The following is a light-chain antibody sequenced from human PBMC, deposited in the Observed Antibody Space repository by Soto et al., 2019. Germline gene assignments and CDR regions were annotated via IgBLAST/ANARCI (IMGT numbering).Light chain of an antibody. J-gene: IGKJ1*01. CDR2: GAS. Sequence: PGERATLFCRASQSITSNHLAWYQQKPGQAPRLLIYGASSRATGIPVRFSGSGSGTDFTLTISRLEPEDFAVYYCQQHGTSPPSWTFGQGTKVEIK. CDR1: QSITSNH. V-gene: IGKV3-20*01. CDR3: QQHGTSPPSWT.